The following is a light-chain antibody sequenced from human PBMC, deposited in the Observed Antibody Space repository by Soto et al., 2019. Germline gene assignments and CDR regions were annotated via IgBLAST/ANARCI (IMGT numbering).Light chain of an antibody. J-gene: IGLJ3*02. CDR2: EVS. V-gene: IGLV2-14*01. CDR3: SSYTSSTTWV. Sequence: QSALTQPASVSGSPGQSITISCTATSSDVGAYNYVSWYQQYPGKAPKLMIYEVSYRPSGVSDRFSGSRSGNTASLTISGLQAEDESDYYCSSYTSSTTWVFGGGTKLTVL. CDR1: SSDVGAYNY.